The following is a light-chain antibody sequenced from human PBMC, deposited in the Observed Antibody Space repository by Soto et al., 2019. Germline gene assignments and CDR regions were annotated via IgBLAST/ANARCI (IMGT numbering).Light chain of an antibody. CDR2: DAS. Sequence: EIVLTQSPGTLSLSSGERATLSCRASQSVNNNYLAWFQQKPGQAPRLLIYDASSRATGIPDRFSGSGSGTDFPLSISRLEPEDFAVYYCQQYGSSPRTFGQGTKVEIK. CDR1: QSVNNNY. CDR3: QQYGSSPRT. V-gene: IGKV3-20*01. J-gene: IGKJ1*01.